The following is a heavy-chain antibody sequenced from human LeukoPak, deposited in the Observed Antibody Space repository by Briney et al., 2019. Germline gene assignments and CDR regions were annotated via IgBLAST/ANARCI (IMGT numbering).Heavy chain of an antibody. CDR1: GGSISSGGYS. V-gene: IGHV4-30-2*01. J-gene: IGHJ4*02. CDR3: ARGGGELCDWVDY. Sequence: SQTLLLTCAVSGGSISSGGYSWSWIRQPPGKGLEWLGYFYHSGSTYYNPSLKSRVTISVDRSKNQFSLKLSSVTAADTAVYYCARGGGELCDWVDYWGEAALVTVSS. D-gene: IGHD3-16*01. CDR2: FYHSGST.